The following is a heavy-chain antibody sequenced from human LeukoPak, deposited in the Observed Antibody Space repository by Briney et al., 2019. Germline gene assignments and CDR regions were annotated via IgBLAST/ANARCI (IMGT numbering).Heavy chain of an antibody. V-gene: IGHV3-48*03. Sequence: GGSLRLSCAASGFTLSSYEMNWVRQAPGKGLEWVSYISSSGSTIYYADSVKGRFTISRDNAKNSLYLQMNSLRAEDTAVYYCARDQLQYYYGMDVWGKGTTVTVSS. J-gene: IGHJ6*04. CDR2: ISSSGSTI. CDR1: GFTLSSYE. D-gene: IGHD1-1*01. CDR3: ARDQLQYYYGMDV.